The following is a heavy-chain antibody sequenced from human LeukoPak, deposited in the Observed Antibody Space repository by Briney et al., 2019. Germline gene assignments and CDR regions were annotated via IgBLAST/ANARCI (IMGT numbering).Heavy chain of an antibody. D-gene: IGHD6-13*01. V-gene: IGHV1-18*01. J-gene: IGHJ4*02. CDR1: GYTFTIYG. CDR3: ARDREAAGQKLTDY. Sequence: ASVTVSCTSSGYTFTIYGITWVRQAPGQGLEWMGWISVYNGNTNYAQKLQGRVTMTTDTSTSTAYMELRSLRSDDTAIYYCARDREAAGQKLTDYWGQGTLVTVSS. CDR2: ISVYNGNT.